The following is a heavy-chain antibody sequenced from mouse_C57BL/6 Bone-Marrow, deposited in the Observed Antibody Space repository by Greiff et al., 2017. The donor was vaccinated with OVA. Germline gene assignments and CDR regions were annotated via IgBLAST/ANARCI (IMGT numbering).Heavy chain of an antibody. Sequence: EVKLVESEEGLVQPGSSMKLSCTASGFTFSDYYMAWVRQVPEKGLEWVANINYDGSSTYYLDSLKSRFIISRDNAKNILYLQMSSLKSEDTATYDSAREMGYGSSLRGAMDYWGQGTSVTVSS. V-gene: IGHV5-16*01. CDR3: AREMGYGSSLRGAMDY. CDR2: INYDGSST. CDR1: GFTFSDYY. D-gene: IGHD1-1*01. J-gene: IGHJ4*01.